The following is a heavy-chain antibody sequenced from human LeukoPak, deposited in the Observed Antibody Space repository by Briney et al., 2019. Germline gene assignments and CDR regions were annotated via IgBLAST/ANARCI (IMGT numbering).Heavy chain of an antibody. CDR1: GFTFRNYG. CDR2: ISYEASTT. CDR3: AKEGPGNYYSAYFDS. Sequence: GESLRLSCAASGFTFRNYGMQWVRQAPGKGLEWVAVISYEASTTYYADSVKGRFTISRDNSRNTLSLQMNGLRPEDTAVYYCAKEGPGNYYSAYFDSWGQGTLVTVSS. D-gene: IGHD1-26*01. J-gene: IGHJ4*02. V-gene: IGHV3-30*18.